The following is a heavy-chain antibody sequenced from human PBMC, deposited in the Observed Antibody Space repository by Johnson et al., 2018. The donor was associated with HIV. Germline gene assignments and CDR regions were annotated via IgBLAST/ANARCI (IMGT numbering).Heavy chain of an antibody. J-gene: IGHJ3*02. Sequence: QVQLVESGGGVVQPGRSLRLSCAASGFTFSSYAMHWVRQAPGKGLEWVAVISYDGSNKYYADSVKGRFTISRENAKNSLYLQMNSLRVGDTAVYYCVRGGATSYDAFDIWGQGTMVTVSS. D-gene: IGHD1-26*01. V-gene: IGHV3-30*14. CDR3: VRGGATSYDAFDI. CDR1: GFTFSSYA. CDR2: ISYDGSNK.